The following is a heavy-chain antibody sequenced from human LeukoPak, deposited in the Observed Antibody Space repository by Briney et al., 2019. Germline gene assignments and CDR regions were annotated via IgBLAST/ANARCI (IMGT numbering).Heavy chain of an antibody. CDR2: IHSRGST. J-gene: IGHJ5*02. Sequence: SETLSLTCTVSGGSINNYFWSWIRQPPGKGLEWVGYIHSRGSTNYNPSLKIRVTISLDRSKNQFSLKLTSVTAADAAGYYCARRATYSSCWSSWGQGTLVTVSS. D-gene: IGHD6-19*01. CDR3: ARRATYSSCWSS. V-gene: IGHV4-59*08. CDR1: GGSINNYF.